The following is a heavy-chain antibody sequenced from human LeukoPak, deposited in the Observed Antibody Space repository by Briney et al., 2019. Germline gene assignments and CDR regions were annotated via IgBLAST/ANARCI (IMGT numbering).Heavy chain of an antibody. CDR1: GGSISSYY. CDR3: ARDRYSSSWSPGDYYYGMDV. D-gene: IGHD6-13*01. Sequence: SETLSLTCTVSGGSISSYYWSWIRQPPGKGLEWIGYIYYSGSTNYNPSLKSRVTISVDTSKNQFSLKLSSVTAADTAVYYCARDRYSSSWSPGDYYYGMDVWGQGTTVTVSS. CDR2: IYYSGST. V-gene: IGHV4-59*01. J-gene: IGHJ6*02.